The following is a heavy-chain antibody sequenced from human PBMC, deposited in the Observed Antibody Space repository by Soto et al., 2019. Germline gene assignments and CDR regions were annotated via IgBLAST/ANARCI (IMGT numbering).Heavy chain of an antibody. V-gene: IGHV1-18*01. D-gene: IGHD2-21*02. CDR3: ATGGSLVVVTAPFDY. CDR2: ISPYNGYT. CDR1: GETFNSYT. J-gene: IGHJ4*02. Sequence: GAPVKVTCKASGETFNSYTMRWVQQAHGQGLEWMGGISPYNGYTTYAQRLQDRLIMTRDTSTNTVYMELSGLRFEDTAVYYCATGGSLVVVTAPFDYWGQGSLVTSPQ.